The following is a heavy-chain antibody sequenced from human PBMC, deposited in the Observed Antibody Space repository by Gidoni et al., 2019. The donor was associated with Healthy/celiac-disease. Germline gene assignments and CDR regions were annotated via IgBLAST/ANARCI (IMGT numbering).Heavy chain of an antibody. D-gene: IGHD3-10*01. CDR2: ISGSGGST. J-gene: IGHJ4*02. CDR1: LFTFRRYA. Sequence: ELPLLESVCSLVHSGVSLRLSCSASLFTFRRYARSWVRKAPVKGLEWISDISGSGGSTYYAESVKGRFTISRDNSKNTLYLEMNSLRAEDTAVYDCAKDPIEMATDTGEYWGQGTLVTVSS. CDR3: AKDPIEMATDTGEY. V-gene: IGHV3-23*01.